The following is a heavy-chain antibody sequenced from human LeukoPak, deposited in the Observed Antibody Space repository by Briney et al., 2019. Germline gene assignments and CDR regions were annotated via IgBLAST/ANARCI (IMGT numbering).Heavy chain of an antibody. CDR3: AKEHYDILTGYYRRYFDY. Sequence: GGSLRLSCAASGFTVSSNYMSWVRQAPGKGLEWVSAISGSGGSTYYADSVKGRFTISRDNSKNTLYLQMNSLRAVDTAVYYCAKEHYDILTGYYRRYFDYWGQGTLVTVSS. V-gene: IGHV3-23*01. CDR2: ISGSGGST. D-gene: IGHD3-9*01. J-gene: IGHJ4*02. CDR1: GFTVSSNY.